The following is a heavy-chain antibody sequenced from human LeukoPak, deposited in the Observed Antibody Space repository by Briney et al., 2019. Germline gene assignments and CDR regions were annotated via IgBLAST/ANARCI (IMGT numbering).Heavy chain of an antibody. Sequence: GGSLRLSCAASGFTFSSYWMSWVRQAPGKGLEWVANIMQDGSEKYYVDSVKGRFTISRDNAKNSLYLQMNSLKAEDTAVYYCARVNWNYHPVHNWFDPWGQGTLVTVSS. J-gene: IGHJ5*02. CDR3: ARVNWNYHPVHNWFDP. CDR2: IMQDGSEK. CDR1: GFTFSSYW. D-gene: IGHD1-7*01. V-gene: IGHV3-7*01.